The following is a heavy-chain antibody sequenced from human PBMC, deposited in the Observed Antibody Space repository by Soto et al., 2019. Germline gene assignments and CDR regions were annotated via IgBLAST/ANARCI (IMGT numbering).Heavy chain of an antibody. CDR3: AHRHRDESDGGYYPLKFDY. V-gene: IGHV4-4*07. J-gene: IGHJ4*02. CDR2: IYTGGST. CDR1: GGSISSYY. D-gene: IGHD3-22*01. Sequence: SETLSLTCTVSGGSISSYYWSWIRQPAGKGLEWIGRIYTGGSTNYSPSLKSRVTMSVDTSKNQVVLRLANVDPADTGTYFCAHRHRDESDGGYYPLKFDYWGQGALVTVSS.